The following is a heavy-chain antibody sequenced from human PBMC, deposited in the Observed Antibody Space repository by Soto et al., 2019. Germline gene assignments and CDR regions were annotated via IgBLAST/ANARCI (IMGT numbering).Heavy chain of an antibody. Sequence: SETLSLACTVSCGSISTYFWSWIRQPAGGGLEWIGRIYTTGSTNYNPSLKSRVTMPLDTSRNQFSLKLSSVTAADTAVYYCAREGGYFDSSGSGVYHYHGVDVWGQGTTVTVSS. J-gene: IGHJ6*02. CDR3: AREGGYFDSSGSGVYHYHGVDV. D-gene: IGHD3-22*01. CDR2: IYTTGST. V-gene: IGHV4-4*07. CDR1: CGSISTYF.